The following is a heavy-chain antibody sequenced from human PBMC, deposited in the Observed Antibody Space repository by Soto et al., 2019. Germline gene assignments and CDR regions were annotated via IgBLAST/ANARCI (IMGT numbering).Heavy chain of an antibody. CDR2: IWYDGSNK. CDR3: ARHRVVRHSVY. J-gene: IGHJ4*02. Sequence: PGGSLRLSCAASGFTFSSYGMHWVRQAPGKGLEWVAVIWYDGSNKYYADSVKGRFTISRDNSKNTLYLQMNSLRAEDTAVYYCARHRVVRHSVYWGQGTLVTVSS. V-gene: IGHV3-33*01. CDR1: GFTFSSYG. D-gene: IGHD2-15*01.